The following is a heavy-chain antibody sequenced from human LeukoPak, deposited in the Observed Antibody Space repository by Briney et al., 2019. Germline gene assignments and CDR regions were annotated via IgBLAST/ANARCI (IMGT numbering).Heavy chain of an antibody. D-gene: IGHD1-26*01. J-gene: IGHJ4*02. Sequence: SETLSLTCTVSGGSISSGGYYWSWIRQRPGKGLEWIGYIYYSGSTYYNPSLKSRVTISVDTSKNQFSLKLSSVTAADTAVYYCARQEPTLYFDYWGQGTLVTVSS. CDR3: ARQEPTLYFDY. CDR1: GGSISSGGYY. V-gene: IGHV4-31*03. CDR2: IYYSGST.